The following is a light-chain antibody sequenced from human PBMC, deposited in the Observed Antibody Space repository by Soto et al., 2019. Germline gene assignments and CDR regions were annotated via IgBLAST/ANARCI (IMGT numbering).Light chain of an antibody. J-gene: IGKJ2*01. V-gene: IGKV3-15*01. CDR1: QSVGRN. CDR3: QQYNTWPPYT. CDR2: SAS. Sequence: DIVMTQSPATLSVSPGERASLSWRANQSVGRNLAWYQQKPGQAPRLLIYSASTRATGVPARFSGSGSGTEFTLAISSLQSEDFAVYYCQQYNTWPPYTFGQGTKVDIK.